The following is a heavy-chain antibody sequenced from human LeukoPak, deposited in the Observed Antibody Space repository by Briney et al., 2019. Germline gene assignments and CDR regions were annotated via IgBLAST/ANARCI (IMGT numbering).Heavy chain of an antibody. CDR2: IYSSGST. Sequence: SETLSLTCTVSGGSISSGSYYWSWIRQPAGKGLEWIGRIYSSGSTNYNPSLESRVTISVDMSKNQFSLKLSSVTAADTAVYYCARVEMAGSFDIWGQGTMVTVSS. V-gene: IGHV4-61*02. J-gene: IGHJ3*02. CDR3: ARVEMAGSFDI. D-gene: IGHD5-24*01. CDR1: GGSISSGSYY.